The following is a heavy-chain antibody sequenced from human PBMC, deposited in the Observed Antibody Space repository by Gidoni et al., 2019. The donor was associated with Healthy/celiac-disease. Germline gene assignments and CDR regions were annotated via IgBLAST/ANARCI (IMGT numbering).Heavy chain of an antibody. CDR2: IYYSGST. CDR3: ASYYDFWSGYYNRYFDY. CDR1: GGSIRSSSYY. Sequence: QLQLQESGPGLVKPSETLSLTCTVSGGSIRSSSYYWGWIRQPPGKGLEWIGSIYYSGSTYYNPSLKSRVTISVDTSKNQFSLKLSSVTAADTAVYYCASYYDFWSGYYNRYFDYWGQGTLVTVSS. J-gene: IGHJ4*02. V-gene: IGHV4-39*01. D-gene: IGHD3-3*01.